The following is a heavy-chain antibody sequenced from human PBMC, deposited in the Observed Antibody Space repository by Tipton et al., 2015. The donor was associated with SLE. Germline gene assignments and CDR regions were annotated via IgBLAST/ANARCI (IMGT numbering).Heavy chain of an antibody. Sequence: GLVKPSEALSLNCTVSGGSISSYYWSWIRQPPGKGLEWIGYISYSGDTRHHPPLKSRVTLRQDTSRKQISLTLQSVTAADTAVYYCVRHSDYHLFDNWGQGTLVTVSS. D-gene: IGHD3-22*01. CDR2: ISYSGDT. J-gene: IGHJ4*02. V-gene: IGHV4-59*08. CDR1: GGSISSYY. CDR3: VRHSDYHLFDN.